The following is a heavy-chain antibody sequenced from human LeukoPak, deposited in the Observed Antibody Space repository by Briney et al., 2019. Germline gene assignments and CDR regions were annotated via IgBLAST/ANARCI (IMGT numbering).Heavy chain of an antibody. J-gene: IGHJ4*02. V-gene: IGHV4-61*01. CDR3: ARVAGGGQLWPYTIDY. CDR2: IYYSGST. Sequence: PSETLSLTCTVSGGSVSSGSYYWSWIRQPPGKGLQWIGYIYYSGSTNYNPSLKSRVTISVDTSKNQFSLKLSSVTAADTAVYYCARVAGGGQLWPYTIDYWGQGTLVTVSS. CDR1: GGSVSSGSYY. D-gene: IGHD5-18*01.